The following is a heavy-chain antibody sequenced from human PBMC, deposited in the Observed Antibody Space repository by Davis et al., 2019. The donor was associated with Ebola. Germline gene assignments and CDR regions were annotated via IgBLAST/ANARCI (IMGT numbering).Heavy chain of an antibody. V-gene: IGHV3-30*04. D-gene: IGHD3-3*01. CDR3: AKSGLSFGVVKYHYGMDV. CDR1: GFTFSSYA. J-gene: IGHJ6*04. Sequence: GESLKISCAASGFTFSSYAMHWVRQAPGKGLEWVAVISYDGSNKYYADSVKGRFTISSDNSKKTLYLQMNSLRAEDTAVYYCAKSGLSFGVVKYHYGMDVWGKGTTVTVSS. CDR2: ISYDGSNK.